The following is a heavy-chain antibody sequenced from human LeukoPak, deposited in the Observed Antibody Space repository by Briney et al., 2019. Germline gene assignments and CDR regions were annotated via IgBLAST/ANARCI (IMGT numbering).Heavy chain of an antibody. CDR2: ISGSGGST. D-gene: IGHD6-19*01. CDR1: GFTFSSYA. V-gene: IGHV3-23*01. CDR3: ARPYSSGWYGDFDY. Sequence: GGSLRLSCAASGFTFSSYAMSWVRQAPGKGLEWVSAISGSGGSTYSADSVKGRFTISRDNSKNTLYLQMNSLRVEDAAVYYCARPYSSGWYGDFDYWGQGTLVTVSS. J-gene: IGHJ4*02.